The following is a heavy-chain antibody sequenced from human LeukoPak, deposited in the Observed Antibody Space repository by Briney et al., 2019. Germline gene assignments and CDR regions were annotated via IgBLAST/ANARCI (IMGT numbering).Heavy chain of an antibody. V-gene: IGHV3-23*01. CDR2: ISGSAAGGGT. Sequence: GGSLGLSCAASGFSFSTYGMSWVRQAPGKGLDWVSAISGSAAGGGTYYADSVKGRFTIARDNSQNTLYLQMSSLRAEDTAVYYCAKTRGHDMDVWGQGTTVIVSS. D-gene: IGHD3-16*01. J-gene: IGHJ6*02. CDR3: AKTRGHDMDV. CDR1: GFSFSTYG.